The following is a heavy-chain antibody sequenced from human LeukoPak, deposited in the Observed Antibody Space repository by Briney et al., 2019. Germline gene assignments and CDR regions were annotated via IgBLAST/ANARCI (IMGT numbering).Heavy chain of an antibody. CDR3: ARVRSVGGNPHAFNI. V-gene: IGHV3-66*01. CDR1: GFTVSSNY. D-gene: IGHD4-23*01. CDR2: IYSGGST. Sequence: GGSLRLSCAASGFTVSSNYMSWVRQAPGKGLEWVSVIYSGGSTYYADSVKGRFTISRDNSKNTLYLQMNSLRVEDTALYYCARVRSVGGNPHAFNIWDQGTMVTVSS. J-gene: IGHJ3*02.